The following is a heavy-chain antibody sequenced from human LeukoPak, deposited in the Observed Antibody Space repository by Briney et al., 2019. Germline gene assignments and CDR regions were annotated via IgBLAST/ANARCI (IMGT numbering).Heavy chain of an antibody. J-gene: IGHJ6*02. D-gene: IGHD2-2*02. CDR2: IIPIFGTA. CDR1: GGTFSSYA. Sequence: SVKVSCKASGGTFSSYAISWVRQAPGQGLEWMGGIIPIFGTATYAQKFQGRVTITADESTSTAYMELSSLRSEDTAVYYCARGGIVVVPAAIVGVDYYYGMDVWGQGTTVTVSS. V-gene: IGHV1-69*01. CDR3: ARGGIVVVPAAIVGVDYYYGMDV.